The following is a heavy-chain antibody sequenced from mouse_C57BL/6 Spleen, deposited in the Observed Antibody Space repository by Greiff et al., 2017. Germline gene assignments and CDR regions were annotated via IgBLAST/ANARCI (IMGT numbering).Heavy chain of an antibody. CDR3: ATGIDY. J-gene: IGHJ2*01. CDR1: GYTFTSYW. V-gene: IGHV1-74*01. CDR2: IHPSDSDT. D-gene: IGHD4-1*01. Sequence: QVQLQQPGAELVKPGASVKVSCKASGYTFTSYWMHWVKQRPGQGLEWIGRIHPSDSDTNYNQKFKGKATLTADKSSSTASLQLSSLTSEDSEVDYCATGIDYWGQGTTLTVSS.